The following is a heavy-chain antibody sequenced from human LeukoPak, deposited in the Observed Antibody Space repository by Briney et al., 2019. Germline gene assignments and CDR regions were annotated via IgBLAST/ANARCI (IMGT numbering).Heavy chain of an antibody. CDR3: AREHYYYDSSED. Sequence: PSETLSLTCAVYGGSFSGYYWSWIRQPPGKGLEWIGEINHSGSTNYNPSLKSRVTISVDTSKNQFSLKLSSVTAADTAVYYCAREHYYYDSSEDWGQGTLVTVSS. CDR1: GGSFSGYY. V-gene: IGHV4-34*01. D-gene: IGHD3-22*01. J-gene: IGHJ4*02. CDR2: INHSGST.